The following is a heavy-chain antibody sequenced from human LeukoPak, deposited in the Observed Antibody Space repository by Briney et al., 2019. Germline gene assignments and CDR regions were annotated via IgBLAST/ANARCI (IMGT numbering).Heavy chain of an antibody. CDR1: GASISSSSNY. Sequence: SETLSLTCTVSGASISSSSNYWGWVRPPPGQGLEWFVNFCYSRGTYYNPSLKSPLTISAYTSKNQFSLKLTSVTAADTAVYYCASSGGDYWGQGILVTVSS. V-gene: IGHV4-39*01. CDR3: ASSGGDY. J-gene: IGHJ4*02. CDR2: FCYSRGT. D-gene: IGHD2-15*01.